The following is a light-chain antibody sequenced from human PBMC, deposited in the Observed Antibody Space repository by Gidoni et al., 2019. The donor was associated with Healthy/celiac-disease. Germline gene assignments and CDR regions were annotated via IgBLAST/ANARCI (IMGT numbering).Light chain of an antibody. CDR3: QTWGTGIVV. CDR1: SGHSSYA. Sequence: QLVLTQSPSASASLGAPVKLTCPLSSGHSSYAIAGHQQQPEKGPRYLMKLNSDGSHSKGDGIPDRFSGSSSGAERYLTISSLQSEDEADYYCQTWGTGIVVFGGGTKLTVL. V-gene: IGLV4-69*01. J-gene: IGLJ2*01. CDR2: LNSDGSH.